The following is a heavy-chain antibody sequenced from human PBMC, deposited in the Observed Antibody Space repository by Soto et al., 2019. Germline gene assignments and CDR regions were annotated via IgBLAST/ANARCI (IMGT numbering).Heavy chain of an antibody. D-gene: IGHD1-26*01. Sequence: SVKVSFKASGGTFSSYAISWLRQAPGQGLEWMGGIIPIFGTANYAQKFQGRVTITADESTSTAYMELSSLRSENTAVYYCARDLRYSGSYFKVTGFDPWGQGTLVTVSS. CDR2: IIPIFGTA. CDR3: ARDLRYSGSYFKVTGFDP. J-gene: IGHJ5*02. V-gene: IGHV1-69*13. CDR1: GGTFSSYA.